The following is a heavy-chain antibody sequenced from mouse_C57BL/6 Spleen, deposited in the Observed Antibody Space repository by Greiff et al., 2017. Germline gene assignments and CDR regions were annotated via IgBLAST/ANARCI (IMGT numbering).Heavy chain of an antibody. J-gene: IGHJ4*01. V-gene: IGHV1-81*01. D-gene: IGHD1-1*01. CDR2: IYPRSGNT. Sequence: LQESGAELARPGASVKLSCKASGYTFTSYGISWVKQRTGQGLAWIGEIYPRSGNTHYNEKFKGKATLPADKYSSTAYMGIRSLKSEDSAVYFCAMSYYYGSSPYSMDYWGQGTSVTVSS. CDR1: GYTFTSYG. CDR3: AMSYYYGSSPYSMDY.